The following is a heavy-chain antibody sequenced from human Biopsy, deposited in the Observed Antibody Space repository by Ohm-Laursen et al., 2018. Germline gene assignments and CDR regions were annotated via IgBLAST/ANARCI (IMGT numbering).Heavy chain of an antibody. CDR2: IIPILRTT. CDR3: AREAIGYQLPCDD. Sequence: VSSVKVSCKSPTGTLNSYGIIWVRQAPGQGLEWMGRIIPILRTTAYAQTFLGRVTITADSPTSTVDMELTSLTSDDTAVYFCAREAIGYQLPCDDWGQGTLVTVSS. CDR1: TGTLNSYG. D-gene: IGHD2-2*01. J-gene: IGHJ4*02. V-gene: IGHV1-69*11.